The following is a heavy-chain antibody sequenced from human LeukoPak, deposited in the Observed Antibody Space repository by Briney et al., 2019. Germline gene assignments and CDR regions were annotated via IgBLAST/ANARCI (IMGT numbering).Heavy chain of an antibody. Sequence: SETLSLTCTVSGGSISSSNWWSWVRQPPGKGLEWIGEIYHSGSTNYNPSLKSRVTISVDKSKNQFSLKLSSVTAADTAVYYYARPRLLWFGESTGGFDPWGQGTLVTVSS. CDR1: GGSISSSNW. D-gene: IGHD3-10*01. CDR3: ARPRLLWFGESTGGFDP. J-gene: IGHJ5*02. V-gene: IGHV4-4*02. CDR2: IYHSGST.